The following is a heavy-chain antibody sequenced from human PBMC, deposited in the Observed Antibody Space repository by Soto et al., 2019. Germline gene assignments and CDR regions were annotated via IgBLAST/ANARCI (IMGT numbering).Heavy chain of an antibody. CDR2: IYPSDSDT. Sequence: GESLKISCQVSGYTFTIYWIGWVRQMPGKVLEWMGIIYPSDSDTRYSPSFQGQVTISADQSINTAYLQWDSLKASDTAIYYCARPANTVADHFDLWGQGTPVNVSS. CDR3: ARPANTVADHFDL. J-gene: IGHJ4*02. D-gene: IGHD4-17*01. CDR1: GYTFTIYW. V-gene: IGHV5-51*01.